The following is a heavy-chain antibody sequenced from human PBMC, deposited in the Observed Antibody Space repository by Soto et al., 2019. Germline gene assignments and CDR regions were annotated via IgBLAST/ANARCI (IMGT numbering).Heavy chain of an antibody. CDR1: GGSISSYY. D-gene: IGHD3-10*01. Sequence: QVQLQESGPGLVKPSETLSLTCTVSGGSISSYYWSWIRQPPGKGLEWIGYIYHSGSTNHNPSLKSRVTLSVDTSKNQFSLKLSSVTAADTAVYYCARRYGGAVDYWGQGTLVTVSS. CDR2: IYHSGST. V-gene: IGHV4-59*08. CDR3: ARRYGGAVDY. J-gene: IGHJ4*02.